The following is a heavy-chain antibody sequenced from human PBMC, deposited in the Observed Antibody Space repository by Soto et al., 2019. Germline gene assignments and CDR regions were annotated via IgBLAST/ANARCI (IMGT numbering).Heavy chain of an antibody. CDR1: GYTFTGYY. V-gene: IGHV1-2*02. CDR2: INPNSGGT. J-gene: IGHJ4*02. D-gene: IGHD5-18*01. CDR3: AVPPPQLWLQGQLDY. Sequence: ASVKVSCKASGYTFTGYYMHWVRQAPGQGLEWMGWINPNSGGTNYAQKFQGRVTMTRDTSISTAYMELSRLRSDDTAVYYCAVPPPQLWLQGQLDYWGQGTLVTVSS.